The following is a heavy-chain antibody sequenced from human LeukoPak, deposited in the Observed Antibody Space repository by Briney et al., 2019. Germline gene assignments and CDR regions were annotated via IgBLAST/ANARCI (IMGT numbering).Heavy chain of an antibody. CDR3: ARKWSSRDWFDP. V-gene: IGHV1-46*01. CDR2: INPRGDAT. CDR1: GYIFTTYS. Sequence: ASVKVSCKASGYIFTTYSIHWVRQAPGQGLEWIGMINPRGDATIYAQKFQGRVTMTSDTSTTTIYMGLSSLKSEDTGLYYCARKWSSRDWFDPWGQGTLVTVSS. J-gene: IGHJ5*02. D-gene: IGHD2-8*01.